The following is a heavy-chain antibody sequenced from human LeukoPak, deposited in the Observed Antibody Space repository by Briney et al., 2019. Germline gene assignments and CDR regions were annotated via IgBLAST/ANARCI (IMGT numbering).Heavy chain of an antibody. Sequence: GGSLRLSCAASGFTFSSYSMNWVRQAPGKGLEWFSSISSSSSYIYYADSVKGRFTISRDNAKNSLYLQMNSLRAEDTAVYYCAREPPRDYYMDVWGKGTTVTVSS. D-gene: IGHD3-10*01. CDR3: AREPPRDYYMDV. V-gene: IGHV3-21*01. CDR1: GFTFSSYS. J-gene: IGHJ6*03. CDR2: ISSSSSYI.